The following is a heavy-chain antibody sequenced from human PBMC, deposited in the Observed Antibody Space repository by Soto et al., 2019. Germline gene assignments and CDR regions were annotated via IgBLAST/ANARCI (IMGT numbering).Heavy chain of an antibody. J-gene: IGHJ4*02. V-gene: IGHV3-11*06. Sequence: LRLSCAASGFTFSDYYMSWIRQAPGKGLEWVSYISSSSSYTNYADSVKGRFTISRDNAKNSLYLQMNSLRAEDTAVYYCARDVAFSSGYSQVYYFDYWGQGTLVTVSS. CDR3: ARDVAFSSGYSQVYYFDY. CDR2: ISSSSSYT. D-gene: IGHD3-22*01. CDR1: GFTFSDYY.